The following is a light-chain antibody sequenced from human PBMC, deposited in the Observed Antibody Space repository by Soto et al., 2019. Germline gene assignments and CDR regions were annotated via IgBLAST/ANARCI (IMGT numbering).Light chain of an antibody. J-gene: IGKJ4*01. Sequence: EIVLTQSPATLSLSPGERATLSCRTSQSVDNYLAWYQQKGGQAPRLLIFDASNRATGVPSRFSGSGFGTDFTLTISSLEPEDSAIYFCQQRSDWYLTFTFGGGTRVEIK. CDR2: DAS. CDR1: QSVDNY. CDR3: QQRSDWYLTFT. V-gene: IGKV3-11*01.